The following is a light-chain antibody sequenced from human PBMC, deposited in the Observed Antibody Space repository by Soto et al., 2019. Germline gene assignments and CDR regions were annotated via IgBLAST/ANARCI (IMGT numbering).Light chain of an antibody. Sequence: QSALTQPPSASGSPGQSVTISCTGDSSDVGGYNYVSWYQQHPGKAPKLMIYEVSKRPSGVPDRFSGSKSGNTASLTVSGLQAEDEADYYCSSYAGSNTSYVFGTGTKLTVL. J-gene: IGLJ1*01. CDR2: EVS. CDR1: SSDVGGYNY. CDR3: SSYAGSNTSYV. V-gene: IGLV2-8*01.